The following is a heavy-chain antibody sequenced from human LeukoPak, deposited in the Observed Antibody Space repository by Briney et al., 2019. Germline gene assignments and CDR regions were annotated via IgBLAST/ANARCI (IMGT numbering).Heavy chain of an antibody. J-gene: IGHJ4*02. CDR3: ARGDYYDSSGYDALDY. Sequence: QAGGSLRLSCAASGFTFSSYWMSWVRQAPGKGLEWVANIKQDGSEKYYVDSVKGRFTISRDNAKNSLYLQMNSLRAEDPAVYYCARGDYYDSSGYDALDYWGQGTLVTVSS. D-gene: IGHD3-22*01. CDR1: GFTFSSYW. V-gene: IGHV3-7*04. CDR2: IKQDGSEK.